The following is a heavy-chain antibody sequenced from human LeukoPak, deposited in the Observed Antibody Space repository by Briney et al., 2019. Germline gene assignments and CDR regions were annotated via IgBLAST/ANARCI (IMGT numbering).Heavy chain of an antibody. CDR1: GGSISSSSYY. CDR2: IYYSGST. D-gene: IGHD6-6*01. J-gene: IGHJ4*02. CDR3: ARDYRSSSFLVGLGIDY. V-gene: IGHV4-39*07. Sequence: PSETLSLTCTVSGGSISSSSYYWGWIRQPPGKGLEWIGSIYYSGSTYYNPSLKSRVTISVDTSKNQFSLKLSSVTAADTAVYYCARDYRSSSFLVGLGIDYWGQGTLVTVSS.